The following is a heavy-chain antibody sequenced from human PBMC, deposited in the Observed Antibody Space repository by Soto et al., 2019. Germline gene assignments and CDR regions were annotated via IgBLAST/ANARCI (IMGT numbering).Heavy chain of an antibody. CDR3: MTTTRDRPFDY. CDR2: IRQDGSEQ. Sequence: EVQLVESGGDLVQPGGSLRLYCAASGLSFSSYWMTWVRQAPGKRLEYVAIIRQDGSEQKYVDSVMGRFTISRDNAKTSSYLQINSLRDEDTAVYYCMTTTRDRPFDYWGQGTLVTVSS. V-gene: IGHV3-7*03. D-gene: IGHD1-1*01. J-gene: IGHJ4*02. CDR1: GLSFSSYW.